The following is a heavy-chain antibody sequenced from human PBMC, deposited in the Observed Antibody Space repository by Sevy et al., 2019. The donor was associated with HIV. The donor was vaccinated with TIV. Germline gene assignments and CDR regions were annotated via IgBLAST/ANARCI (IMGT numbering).Heavy chain of an antibody. Sequence: GGSLRLSCTASGFNFDDYGMHWVRQAPGKGLEWVSGISWNSRSIGYADSVKGRFTISRDGAQNSLYLQMSSLRAEDTAVYYCARDRDCSGGSCYSDYWGQGILVTVSS. CDR1: GFNFDDYG. D-gene: IGHD2-15*01. CDR3: ARDRDCSGGSCYSDY. J-gene: IGHJ4*02. V-gene: IGHV3-9*01. CDR2: ISWNSRSI.